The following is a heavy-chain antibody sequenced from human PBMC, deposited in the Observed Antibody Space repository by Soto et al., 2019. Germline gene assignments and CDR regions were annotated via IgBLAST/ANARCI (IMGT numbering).Heavy chain of an antibody. V-gene: IGHV3-33*06. CDR3: ANSVGATTNYYYGMDV. Sequence: QVQLVESGGGVVQPGRSLRLSCAASGFTFSSYGMHWVRQAPGKGLEWVAVIWYDGSNKYYADSVKGRFTISRDNSKNTLYLQMNSLRAEDTAVYYCANSVGATTNYYYGMDVWGQGTTVTVSS. CDR2: IWYDGSNK. D-gene: IGHD1-26*01. CDR1: GFTFSSYG. J-gene: IGHJ6*02.